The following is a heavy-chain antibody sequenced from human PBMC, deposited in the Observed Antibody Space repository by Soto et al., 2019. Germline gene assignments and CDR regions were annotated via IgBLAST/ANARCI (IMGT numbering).Heavy chain of an antibody. CDR2: IIPIFGTA. CDR3: ARADCISTSCPARYYYGMDG. D-gene: IGHD2-2*01. J-gene: IGHJ6*02. Sequence: QVQLVQSGAEVKKPGSSVKVSCKASGGTFSSYAISWVRQAPGQGLEWMGGIIPIFGTANYAQKFQGRVTSPADESTSTAYMELRSLRSEDTAVYYCARADCISTSCPARYYYGMDGGSQGTTVTVSS. CDR1: GGTFSSYA. V-gene: IGHV1-69*12.